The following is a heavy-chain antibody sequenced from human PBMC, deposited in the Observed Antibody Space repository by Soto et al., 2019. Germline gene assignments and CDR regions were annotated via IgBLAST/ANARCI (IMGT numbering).Heavy chain of an antibody. Sequence: PGGSLRLSCAASGFPFSSYEMNWVRKAPGKGLEWVSYISSSGSTIYYADSVKGRFTISRDNAKNSLYLQMNSLRAEDTAAYYCARGQVGVDPTPIPNWFDPWGQGTLVTVSS. CDR3: ARGQVGVDPTPIPNWFDP. V-gene: IGHV3-48*03. D-gene: IGHD1-26*01. J-gene: IGHJ5*02. CDR2: ISSSGSTI. CDR1: GFPFSSYE.